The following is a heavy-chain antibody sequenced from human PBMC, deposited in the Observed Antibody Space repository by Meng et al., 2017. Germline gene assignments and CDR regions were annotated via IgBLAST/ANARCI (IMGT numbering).Heavy chain of an antibody. CDR2: IWYDGSNK. CDR3: AREGYCSGGSCYSYYYYGMDV. CDR1: GFTFSSYG. Sequence: GESLKISCAASGFTFSSYGMHWVRQAPGKGLEWVAVIWYDGSNKYYADSVKGRFTISRDNSKNTPYLQMNSLRAEDTAVYYCAREGYCSGGSCYSYYYYGMDVWGQGTTVTVSS. V-gene: IGHV3-33*01. D-gene: IGHD2-15*01. J-gene: IGHJ6*02.